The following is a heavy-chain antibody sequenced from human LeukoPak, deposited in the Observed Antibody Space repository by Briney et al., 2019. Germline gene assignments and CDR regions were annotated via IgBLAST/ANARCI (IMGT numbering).Heavy chain of an antibody. CDR2: ISSTGITK. J-gene: IGHJ3*02. CDR3: AKEIYCTATTCQGNDAFDI. V-gene: IGHV3-11*04. CDR1: GFTFSDYY. Sequence: GGSLRLSCAASGFTFSDYYMSWIRQAPGKGLEWVSYISSTGITKYYADSVKGRFTVSRDNSKNTVYLQMNSLKVEDTAVYYCAKEIYCTATTCQGNDAFDIWGQGTVVTVSS. D-gene: IGHD2-8*02.